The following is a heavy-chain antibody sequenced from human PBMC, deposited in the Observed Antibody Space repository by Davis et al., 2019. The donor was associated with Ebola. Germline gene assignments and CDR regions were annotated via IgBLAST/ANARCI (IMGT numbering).Heavy chain of an antibody. D-gene: IGHD2-2*01. V-gene: IGHV3-23*01. CDR1: GFTFSSYA. CDR3: ARDSGIRYQLLYFDY. CDR2: ISGSGGST. J-gene: IGHJ4*02. Sequence: GESLKISCAASGFTFSSYAMSWVRQAPGKGLEWVSAISGSGGSTYYADSVKGRFTISRDNSKNSLYLQMNSLRAEDTAVYYCARDSGIRYQLLYFDYWGQGTLVTVSS.